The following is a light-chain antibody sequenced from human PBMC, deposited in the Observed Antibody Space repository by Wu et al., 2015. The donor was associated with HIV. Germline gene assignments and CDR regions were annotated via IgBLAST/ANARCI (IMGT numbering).Light chain of an antibody. CDR1: QDISSY. CDR3: QQGRNWPPYT. V-gene: IGKV1-8*01. J-gene: IGKJ2*01. Sequence: IRITQAPSSLSASTGDRVTITCRASQDISSYVAWYQQKPGKAPKLLIYASSTLQSGVPSRFGGSGSGTDFTLTISSLEPEDFAVYYCQQGRNWPPYTFGQGTKVEIK. CDR2: ASS.